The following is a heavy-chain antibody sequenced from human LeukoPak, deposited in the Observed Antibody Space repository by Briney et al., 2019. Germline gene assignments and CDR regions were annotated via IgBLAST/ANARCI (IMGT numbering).Heavy chain of an antibody. CDR2: IYYSGST. Sequence: SETLSLTCTVSGGSISSSSYYWGWIRQPPGKGLEWIGSIYYSGSTYYNPSLKSRVTISVDTSKNQFSLKLSSATAADTAVYYCARSTVTGRYFDYWGQGTLVTVPS. D-gene: IGHD4-17*01. V-gene: IGHV4-39*01. CDR3: ARSTVTGRYFDY. J-gene: IGHJ4*02. CDR1: GGSISSSSYY.